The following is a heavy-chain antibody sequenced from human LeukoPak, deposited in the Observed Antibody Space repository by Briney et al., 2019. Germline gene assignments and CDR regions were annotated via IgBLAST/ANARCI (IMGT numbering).Heavy chain of an antibody. CDR2: ISGSGGST. CDR1: GFTFSSYA. Sequence: PGGSLRLSCAASGFTFSSYAMSWVRQAPGKGLEWVSAISGSGGSTYYADSVKGRFTISRDNSKNTLYLQMNSLRAEDTAVYYRAKSYYDSLIRRPFRGFDPWGQGTLVTVSS. J-gene: IGHJ5*02. CDR3: AKSYYDSLIRRPFRGFDP. V-gene: IGHV3-23*01. D-gene: IGHD3-22*01.